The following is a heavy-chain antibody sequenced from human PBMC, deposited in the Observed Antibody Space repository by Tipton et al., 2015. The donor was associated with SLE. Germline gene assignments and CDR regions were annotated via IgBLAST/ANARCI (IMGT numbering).Heavy chain of an antibody. CDR2: ISYDGGNK. D-gene: IGHD3-9*01. V-gene: IGHV3-30*01. J-gene: IGHJ4*02. CDR1: GFTFINYA. CDR3: AARLVDLDY. Sequence: SLRLSCAASGFTFINYAMHWVRQAPGRGLEWVAVISYDGGNKYYADSVKGRFTISRDNSKNTLYLQMNSLRAEDTAVYYCAARLVDLDYWGQGTLVTVSS.